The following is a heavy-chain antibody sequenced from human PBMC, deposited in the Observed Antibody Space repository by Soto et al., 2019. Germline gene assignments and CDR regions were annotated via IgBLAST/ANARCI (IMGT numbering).Heavy chain of an antibody. Sequence: QVQLQESGPGLVEPSQTLSLTCTVSGGSVSSGGYFWSWIRQPPGEGLEWIGHIYNSGSTYSNLSLRGRVTISVDTSNSQFSLKLSSVTAADTAVYYCARGPSADKIDIWGQGTLVTVSS. V-gene: IGHV4-30-4*01. CDR3: ARGPSADKIDI. D-gene: IGHD3-3*01. CDR2: IYNSGST. CDR1: GGSVSSGGYF. J-gene: IGHJ4*02.